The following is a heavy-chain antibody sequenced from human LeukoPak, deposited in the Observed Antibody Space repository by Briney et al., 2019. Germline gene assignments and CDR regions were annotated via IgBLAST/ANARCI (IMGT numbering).Heavy chain of an antibody. J-gene: IGHJ4*02. CDR1: GFTFDDYG. V-gene: IGHV4-38-2*02. CDR2: IYHSGST. CDR3: AREESRGILGYDY. Sequence: PGGSLRLSCAASGFTFDDYGMSWVRQAPGKGLEWIGSIYHSGSTYYNPSLKSRVTISVDTSKNQFSLKLSSVTAADTAVYYCAREESRGILGYDYWGQGTLVTVSS. D-gene: IGHD1-26*01.